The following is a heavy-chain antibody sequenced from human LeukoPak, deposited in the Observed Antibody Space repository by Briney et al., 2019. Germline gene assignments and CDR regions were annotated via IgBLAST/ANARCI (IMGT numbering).Heavy chain of an antibody. D-gene: IGHD6-13*01. V-gene: IGHV3-7*05. J-gene: IGHJ4*02. Sequence: GASLKLSCAASGFTFSSYWMSWVRQAPGKGLEWVANIKQDGNEKYYVDSVKGRFTISRDNAKNSLYLEMNSLRAEDTAVYYCVREWRQQLALEYWGQGTLVTVSS. CDR3: VREWRQQLALEY. CDR2: IKQDGNEK. CDR1: GFTFSSYW.